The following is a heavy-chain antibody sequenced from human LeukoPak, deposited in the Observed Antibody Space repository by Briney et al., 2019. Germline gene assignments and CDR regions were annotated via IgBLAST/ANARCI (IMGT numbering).Heavy chain of an antibody. CDR3: ARGPSGIAAAGTWDY. Sequence: SVKVSCKASGGTFSSYAISWVRQAPGQGLEWMGRIIPIFGIANYAQKFQGRVTITADKSASTAYMELSSLRSEDTAVYYCARGPSGIAAAGTWDYWGQGTLVTVSS. D-gene: IGHD6-13*01. V-gene: IGHV1-69*04. CDR1: GGTFSSYA. J-gene: IGHJ4*02. CDR2: IIPIFGIA.